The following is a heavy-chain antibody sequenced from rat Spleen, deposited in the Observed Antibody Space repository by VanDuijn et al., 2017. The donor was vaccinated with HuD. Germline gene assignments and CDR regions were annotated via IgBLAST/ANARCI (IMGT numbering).Heavy chain of an antibody. CDR1: GFKFNYYW. CDR2: ITNAYGST. Sequence: EVQLVESGGGLVQPGRSLKLSCVASGFKFNYYWMTWIRQAPGKGLEWVASITNAYGSTYYPDSVKGRFTISRDIAKSTLYLQMNSLRSEDTATYYCARHPTRYYFDYWGQGVMVTVSS. V-gene: IGHV5-31*01. J-gene: IGHJ2*01. D-gene: IGHD3-8*01. CDR3: ARHPTRYYFDY.